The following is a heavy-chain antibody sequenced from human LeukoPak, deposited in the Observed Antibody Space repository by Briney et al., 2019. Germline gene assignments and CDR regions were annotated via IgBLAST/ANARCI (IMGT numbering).Heavy chain of an antibody. J-gene: IGHJ4*02. CDR2: ISGSGGST. CDR1: GFTFSSYA. CDR3: ARELTMIVVVDDY. Sequence: GGSLRLSCAASGFTFSSYAMSWVRQAPGKGLEWVSAISGSGGSTYYADSVKGRFTISRDNSKNTLYLQMNSLRDEDTAVYYCARELTMIVVVDDYWGQGTLVTVSS. V-gene: IGHV3-23*01. D-gene: IGHD3-22*01.